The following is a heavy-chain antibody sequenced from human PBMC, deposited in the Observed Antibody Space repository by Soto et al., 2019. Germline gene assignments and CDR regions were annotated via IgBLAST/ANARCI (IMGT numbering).Heavy chain of an antibody. D-gene: IGHD3-22*01. CDR3: AAGGSGDYAN. Sequence: EVQLVESGGDLVQPGGSLRLSCAASGFTFSTYWMHWVRQAPGKGLLWVSRIKTDGTYATYADSVKGRFTTSRDNAKNTLYLQMNRLRVEYAAVYYCAAGGSGDYANWGQGTLVTVSS. V-gene: IGHV3-74*01. CDR1: GFTFSTYW. J-gene: IGHJ4*02. CDR2: IKTDGTYA.